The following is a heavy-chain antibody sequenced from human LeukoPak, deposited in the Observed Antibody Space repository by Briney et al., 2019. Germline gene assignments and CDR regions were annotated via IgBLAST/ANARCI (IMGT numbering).Heavy chain of an antibody. Sequence: SETLSLTCAVYGGSFSGYYWSWIRQPPGKGLEWIGEINHSGSTNYNPSLKSRVTISVDTSKNQFSLKLSSVTAADTAVYYCARDARIAVAVHYYYYYMDVWGKGTTVTVSS. CDR1: GGSFSGYY. V-gene: IGHV4-34*01. CDR2: INHSGST. CDR3: ARDARIAVAVHYYYYYMDV. D-gene: IGHD6-19*01. J-gene: IGHJ6*03.